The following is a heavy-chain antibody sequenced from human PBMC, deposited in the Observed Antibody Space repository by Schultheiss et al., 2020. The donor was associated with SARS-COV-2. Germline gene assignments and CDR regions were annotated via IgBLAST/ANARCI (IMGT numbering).Heavy chain of an antibody. J-gene: IGHJ5*02. V-gene: IGHV1-69*13. Sequence: SVKVSCKASGGTFSSYAISWVRQAPGQGLEWMGGIIPIFGTANYAQKFQGRVTITADESTSTAYMELSSLRSEDTAVYYCARAVDYGGPNNWFDPWGQGTLVTVSS. CDR3: ARAVDYGGPNNWFDP. CDR1: GGTFSSYA. CDR2: IIPIFGTA. D-gene: IGHD4-23*01.